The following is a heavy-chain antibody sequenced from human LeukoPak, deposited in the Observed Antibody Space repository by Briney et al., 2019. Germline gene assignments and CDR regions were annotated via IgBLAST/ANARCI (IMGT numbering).Heavy chain of an antibody. CDR3: AKIIVGATKGDY. V-gene: IGHV3-23*01. J-gene: IGHJ4*02. CDR1: GFTFSSYA. D-gene: IGHD1-26*01. Sequence: GGSLRFSCAASGFTFSSYAMSWVRQAPGKGLEWVSAISGSGGSTYYADSVKGRFTISRDNSKNTLYLQMNSLRAEDTAVYYCAKIIVGATKGDYWGQGTLVTVSS. CDR2: ISGSGGST.